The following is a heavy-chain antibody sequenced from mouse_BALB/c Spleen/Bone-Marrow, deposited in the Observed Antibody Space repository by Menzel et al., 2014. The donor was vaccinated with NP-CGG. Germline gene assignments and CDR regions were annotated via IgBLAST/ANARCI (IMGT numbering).Heavy chain of an antibody. CDR1: GYSFTNYW. J-gene: IGHJ2*01. D-gene: IGHD2-4*01. V-gene: IGHV1S127*01. CDR2: IDPSDSET. CDR3: ARYDYGLDY. Sequence: VQLQQSGPQLVRPGASVKISRKASGYSFTNYWMHWVKQRPGQGLEWIGMIDPSDSETRLNQKFKDKATLTVDKSSITAYMQLSSPTSEDSAVYYCARYDYGLDYWGQDTTLTVSS.